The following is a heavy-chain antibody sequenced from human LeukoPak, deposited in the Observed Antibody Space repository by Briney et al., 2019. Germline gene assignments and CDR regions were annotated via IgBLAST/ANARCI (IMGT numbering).Heavy chain of an antibody. J-gene: IGHJ3*02. CDR1: GFTFSSYS. CDR3: ARDEWGDAFDI. CDR2: ISSSSNYI. Sequence: GGSLRLSCAASGFTFSSYSMNWVRQAPGKGLEWVSSISSSSNYITSADSVRGRFTIPRDNAKKSLFLQMDSLRAEDTAVYYCARDEWGDAFDIWGQGTMVTVFS. D-gene: IGHD1-26*01. V-gene: IGHV3-21*01.